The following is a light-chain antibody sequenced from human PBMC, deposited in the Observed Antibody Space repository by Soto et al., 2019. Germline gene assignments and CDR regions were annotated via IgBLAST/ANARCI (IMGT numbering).Light chain of an antibody. V-gene: IGKV1-5*03. CDR1: QSIGTL. CDR3: QQYKSSPCT. Sequence: DIQMTQSPSTLSASVGDRVTITCRASQSIGTLLAWHQQEPGKAPKLLIYKASSLVSGVPSRFNGSGSGTEFTLTISTLQPDDLATYYCQQYKSSPCTFGQGTKVELK. CDR2: KAS. J-gene: IGKJ2*02.